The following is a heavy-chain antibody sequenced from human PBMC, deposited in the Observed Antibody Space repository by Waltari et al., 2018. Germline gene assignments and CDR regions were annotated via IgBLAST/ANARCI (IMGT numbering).Heavy chain of an antibody. CDR2: INYSGGT. D-gene: IGHD2-21*01. CDR3: ARHPQLLRTGIDY. CDR1: GGSLSGYY. J-gene: IGHJ4*02. V-gene: IGHV4-34*02. Sequence: QVQLQQWGAGLLKPSETLSLTCIVYGGSLSGYYWNWVRQAPGKGLEWIAEINYSGGTHYNPSLRSRITISLDTSKNQFSLKLTSVTAADTAIYFCARHPQLLRTGIDYWGQGTQVTVS.